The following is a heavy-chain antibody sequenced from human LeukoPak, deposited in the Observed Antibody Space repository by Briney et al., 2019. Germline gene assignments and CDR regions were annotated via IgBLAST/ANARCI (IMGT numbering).Heavy chain of an antibody. J-gene: IGHJ4*02. V-gene: IGHV1-46*01. D-gene: IGHD2-15*01. CDR3: ARGFSGGSCYV. Sequence: ASLKVSCKASGYTFTSSYMHWVRQAPGQGLEWMGIINPSGGSTSYAQKFQGRVTMTRDMSTSTVYMELSSLRSEDTAVYYCARGFSGGSCYVWGQGTLVTVSS. CDR2: INPSGGST. CDR1: GYTFTSSY.